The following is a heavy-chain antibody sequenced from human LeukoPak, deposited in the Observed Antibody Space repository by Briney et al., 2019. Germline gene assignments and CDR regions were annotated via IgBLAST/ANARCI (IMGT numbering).Heavy chain of an antibody. Sequence: ASVRVPCKASGYTLTGYYMHWVRQAPGQGLEWMGWINPNSGGTNYAQKFQGRVTMTRDTSISTAYMELNRLRSDDTAVYYCAREAAALLYWGQGTLVTVSS. V-gene: IGHV1-2*02. CDR3: AREAAALLY. CDR2: INPNSGGT. CDR1: GYTLTGYY. J-gene: IGHJ4*02. D-gene: IGHD6-13*01.